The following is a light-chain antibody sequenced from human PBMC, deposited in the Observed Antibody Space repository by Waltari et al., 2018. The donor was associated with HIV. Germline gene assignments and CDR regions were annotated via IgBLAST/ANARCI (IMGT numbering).Light chain of an antibody. CDR3: CAYAGSTTYVI. CDR1: SSAVGGYNL. Sequence: QSALPQPASVSGSPGQSTTISCTGTSSAVGGYNLVSWYQPHPGKAPKLMIYEVSKRPSGVFNRFSGSKSGNTASLTISGLQAEDEADYYCCAYAGSTTYVIFGGGTKLTVL. CDR2: EVS. V-gene: IGLV2-23*02. J-gene: IGLJ2*01.